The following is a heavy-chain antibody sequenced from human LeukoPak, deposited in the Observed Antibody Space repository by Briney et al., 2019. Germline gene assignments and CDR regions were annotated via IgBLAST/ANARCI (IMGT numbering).Heavy chain of an antibody. V-gene: IGHV4-59*11. CDR2: VLYDGNS. CDR3: ARTDGDY. CDR1: GGSISRHY. Sequence: PSETVSLTCTVSGGSISRHYLNWIRQPPGGGLEWMGYVLYDGNSNYTPSLKRQVTMSLDTSKNQSALKSSSLAAAGTAVYYCARTDGDYWGQGTLVTVSS. J-gene: IGHJ4*02. D-gene: IGHD6-6*01.